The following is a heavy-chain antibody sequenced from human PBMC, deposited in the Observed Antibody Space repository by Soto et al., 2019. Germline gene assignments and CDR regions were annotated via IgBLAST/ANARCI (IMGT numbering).Heavy chain of an antibody. V-gene: IGHV1-69*13. D-gene: IGHD3-10*01. J-gene: IGHJ6*02. CDR2: IIPIFGTA. CDR1: GGTFSSYA. CDR3: ARSHLLWFGELYYYYGMDV. Sequence: SVKVSCKASGGTFSSYAISWVRQAPGQGLEWMGGIIPIFGTANYAQKFQGRVTITADESTSTAYMELSSLRSEDTAVYYCARSHLLWFGELYYYYGMDVWGQGTTVTVSS.